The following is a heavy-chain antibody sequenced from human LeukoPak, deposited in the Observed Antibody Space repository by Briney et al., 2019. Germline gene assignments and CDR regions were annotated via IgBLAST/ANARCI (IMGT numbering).Heavy chain of an antibody. J-gene: IGHJ6*03. CDR2: IKQDGSEK. CDR1: GFTFSSYW. V-gene: IGHV3-7*04. D-gene: IGHD6-19*01. CDR3: ARAYSSGWYDYYYYYMDV. Sequence: GGSLRLSCAASGFTFSSYWMSWVRQAPGKGLEWVANIKQDGSEKYYVDSVKGRFTISRDNAKNSLYLQMNSLRAEDTAVYYCARAYSSGWYDYYYYYMDVWGKGTTVTVSS.